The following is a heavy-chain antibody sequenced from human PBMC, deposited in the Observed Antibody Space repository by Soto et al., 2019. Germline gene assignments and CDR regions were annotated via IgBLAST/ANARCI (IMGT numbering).Heavy chain of an antibody. CDR2: IYYSGST. CDR3: ASFGFLEWLRTNYYYYYMDV. CDR1: GGSISSSSYY. D-gene: IGHD3-3*01. V-gene: IGHV4-39*01. Sequence: SETLSLTCTVSGGSISSSSYYWGWIRQPPGKGLEWIGSIYYSGSTYYNPSLKSRVTISVDTSKNQFSLKLSSVTAADTAVYYCASFGFLEWLRTNYYYYYMDVWGKGTTVTVSS. J-gene: IGHJ6*03.